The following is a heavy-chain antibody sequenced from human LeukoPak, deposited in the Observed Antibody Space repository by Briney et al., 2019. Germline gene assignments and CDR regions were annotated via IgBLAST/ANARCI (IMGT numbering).Heavy chain of an antibody. CDR3: ARHEGFSQKD. Sequence: SETLSLTCAVSGVSMSSNNWWSWVRQPPGKGLEWIGEIHESGSTNYNPSLKSRVTISVDKSKDQFSLRLSSVTAADTAVYYCARHEGFSQKDWGQGTQVTVS. V-gene: IGHV4-4*02. CDR1: GVSMSSNNW. J-gene: IGHJ4*02. CDR2: IHESGST.